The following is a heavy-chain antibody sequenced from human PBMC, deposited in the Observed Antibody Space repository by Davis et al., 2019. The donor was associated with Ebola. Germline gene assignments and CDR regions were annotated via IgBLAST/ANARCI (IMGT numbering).Heavy chain of an antibody. CDR2: ISAYNGNT. D-gene: IGHD2-2*01. J-gene: IGHJ4*02. V-gene: IGHV1-18*04. CDR1: GYTFSNYG. Sequence: ASVKVSCKASGYTFSNYGITWVRQAPGQGLEWMGWISAYNGNTDYAQKLQGRVTMTTYRSTSTAYMDLRSLRSDDTAVYYCARAPRYQLLSDHPGDYWGQGTLVTVSS. CDR3: ARAPRYQLLSDHPGDY.